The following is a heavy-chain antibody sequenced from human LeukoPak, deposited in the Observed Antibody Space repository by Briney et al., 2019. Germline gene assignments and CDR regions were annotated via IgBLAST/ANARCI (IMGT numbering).Heavy chain of an antibody. D-gene: IGHD6-6*01. CDR1: GFTFSNFG. J-gene: IGHJ6*02. CDR2: TDTSGSYI. V-gene: IGHV3-21*06. CDR3: AKQSIAARPWIYYYYGMDV. Sequence: PGGSLRLSCAASGFTFSNFGMNWVRQAPGKGLEWVSFTDTSGSYIYYGDSVKGRFTISRDNAKNFLFLQMNGLRAEDTAVYYCAKQSIAARPWIYYYYGMDVWGQGTTVTVSS.